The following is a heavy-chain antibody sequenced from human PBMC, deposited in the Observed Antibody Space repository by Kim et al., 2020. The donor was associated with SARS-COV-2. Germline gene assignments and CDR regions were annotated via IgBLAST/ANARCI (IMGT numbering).Heavy chain of an antibody. CDR2: ISSSSSYI. CDR3: ARDQDTAMAKIQLYYYYGMDV. CDR1: GFTFSSYS. Sequence: GGSLRLSCAASGFTFSSYSMNWVRQAPGKGLEWVSSISSSSSYIYYADSVKGRFTISRDNAKNSLYLQMNSLRAEDTAVYYCARDQDTAMAKIQLYYYYGMDVWGQGTTVTVSS. D-gene: IGHD5-18*01. V-gene: IGHV3-21*01. J-gene: IGHJ6*02.